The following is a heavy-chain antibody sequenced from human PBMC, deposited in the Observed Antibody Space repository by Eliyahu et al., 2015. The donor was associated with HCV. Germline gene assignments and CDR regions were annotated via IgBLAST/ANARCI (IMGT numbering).Heavy chain of an antibody. CDR1: GFTXSKAW. Sequence: EVQLVESGGGLVKPGGSLRLSCAAAGFTXSKAWMSWVRQAPGKGLEWNGRIKSKTDGGXTDYAAPVKGRFTISRDDSKSTLYLQMNSLKTEDTAVYYCTTGAPGGFDYYLDVWGQGTTVTVSS. CDR2: IKSKTDGGXT. J-gene: IGHJ6*03. CDR3: TTGAPGGFDYYLDV. D-gene: IGHD3-10*01. V-gene: IGHV3-15*01.